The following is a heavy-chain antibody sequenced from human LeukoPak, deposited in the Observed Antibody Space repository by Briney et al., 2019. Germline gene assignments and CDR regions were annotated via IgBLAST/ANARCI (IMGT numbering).Heavy chain of an antibody. D-gene: IGHD3-22*01. CDR1: GGSVSSGSYY. CDR3: ARLQDYYDSSGYYFDY. V-gene: IGHV4-61*01. CDR2: IYYSGST. J-gene: IGHJ4*02. Sequence: PSETLSLTCTVSGGSVSSGSYYWSWIRQPPGKGLEWIGYIYYSGSTNYNPSLKSRVTISVDTSKNQFSLKLSSVTAADTAVYYCARLQDYYDSSGYYFDYWGQGTLVTVSS.